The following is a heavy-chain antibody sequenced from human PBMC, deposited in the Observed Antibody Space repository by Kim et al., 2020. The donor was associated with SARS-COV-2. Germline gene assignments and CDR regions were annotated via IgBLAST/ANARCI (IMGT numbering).Heavy chain of an antibody. CDR3: ATDIMNYDSSGYYFHY. CDR2: FDPEDGET. V-gene: IGHV1-24*01. D-gene: IGHD3-22*01. J-gene: IGHJ4*02. Sequence: ASVKVSCKVSGYTLTELSMHWVRQAPGKGLEWMGGFDPEDGETIYAQKFQGRVTMTEDTSTDTAYMELSSLRSEDTAVYYCATDIMNYDSSGYYFHYWGQGTLVTVSS. CDR1: GYTLTELS.